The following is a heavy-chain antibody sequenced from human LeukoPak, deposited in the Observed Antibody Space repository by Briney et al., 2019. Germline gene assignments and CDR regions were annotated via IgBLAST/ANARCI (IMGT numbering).Heavy chain of an antibody. CDR1: GGSISSSNYY. J-gene: IGHJ4*02. D-gene: IGHD1-26*01. Sequence: PSDTLSLTCTVSGGSISSSNYYWGWIRQPPGKGLEWIGSIYYGGNSYYNPSLKSRVTISVDTSKNQLSLKVTSVTAADTAVYYCARQLSGSRIYYFDYWGQGTLVTVSS. CDR2: IYYGGNS. V-gene: IGHV4-39*01. CDR3: ARQLSGSRIYYFDY.